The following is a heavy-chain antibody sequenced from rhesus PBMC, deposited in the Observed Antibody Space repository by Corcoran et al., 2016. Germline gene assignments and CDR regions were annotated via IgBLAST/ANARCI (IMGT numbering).Heavy chain of an antibody. CDR1: GYSISSGYY. J-gene: IGHJ4*01. CDR3: ARGYGDHFSY. D-gene: IGHD6-25*01. Sequence: QVQLQESGPGLVKHSETLSLPCAVSGYSISSGYYWSWFRQPPGKGLEWIGYITYSGSTSYNPSLKSRVTISRDTSKNQFSLKLSSVTAADTAVYYCARGYGDHFSYWGQGVLVTVSS. V-gene: IGHV4-122*02. CDR2: ITYSGST.